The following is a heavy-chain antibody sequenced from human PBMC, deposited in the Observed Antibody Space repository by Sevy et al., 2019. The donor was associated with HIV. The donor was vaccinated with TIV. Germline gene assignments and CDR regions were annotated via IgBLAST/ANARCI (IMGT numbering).Heavy chain of an antibody. J-gene: IGHJ5*02. CDR1: GFTFSSYD. Sequence: GGSLRLSCTASGFTFSSYDMNWVRQAPGKGLEWVSKISSSGSSIYYADSVKGRFTISRGNAKNSLNLQMNSLRAEDTAVYYCTRNGEAFDNGFDPWGQGTLVTVSS. D-gene: IGHD3-10*01. CDR3: TRNGEAFDNGFDP. CDR2: ISSSGSSI. V-gene: IGHV3-48*03.